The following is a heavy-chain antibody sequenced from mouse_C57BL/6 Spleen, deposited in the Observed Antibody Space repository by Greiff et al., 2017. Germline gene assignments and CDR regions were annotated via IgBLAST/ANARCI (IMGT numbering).Heavy chain of an antibody. CDR3: ARSGNYGRTWFAY. Sequence: VQLQQPGTELVKPGASVKLSCKASGYTFTSYWMHWVKQRPGQGLEWIGNINPSNGGTNYNEKFKSKATLTVDKSSSTAYMQLSSLTSEDSAVYYCARSGNYGRTWFAYWGQGTLVTVSA. CDR2: INPSNGGT. V-gene: IGHV1-53*01. J-gene: IGHJ3*01. CDR1: GYTFTSYW. D-gene: IGHD1-1*01.